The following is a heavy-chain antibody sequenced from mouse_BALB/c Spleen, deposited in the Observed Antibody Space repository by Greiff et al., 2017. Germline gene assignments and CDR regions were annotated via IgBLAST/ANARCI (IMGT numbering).Heavy chain of an antibody. CDR3: ARGGGNYVDWAMDY. J-gene: IGHJ4*01. D-gene: IGHD2-1*01. V-gene: IGHV1-14*01. CDR2: INPYNDGT. CDR1: GYTFTSYV. Sequence: VQLQQSGPELVKPGASVKMSCKASGYTFTSYVMHWVKQKPGQGLEWIGYINPYNDGTKYNEKFKGKATLTSDKSTSTAYMELSSLTSEDSAVYYCARGGGNYVDWAMDYWGQGTSVTVSS.